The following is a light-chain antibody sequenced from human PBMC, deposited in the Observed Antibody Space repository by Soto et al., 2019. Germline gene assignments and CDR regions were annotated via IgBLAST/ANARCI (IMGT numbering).Light chain of an antibody. J-gene: IGLJ1*01. V-gene: IGLV2-14*03. CDR1: SSDVGGSNY. CDR2: DVS. CDR3: GSFTGPSTLDV. Sequence: QSALTQPASVSGSPGQSITISCTGTSSDVGGSNYVSWYQQHPGKAPKLMIYDVSNRPSGVSNRFSGSKSGNTASLTISGLQAEDEADYYCGSFTGPSTLDVFGTGTKLTVL.